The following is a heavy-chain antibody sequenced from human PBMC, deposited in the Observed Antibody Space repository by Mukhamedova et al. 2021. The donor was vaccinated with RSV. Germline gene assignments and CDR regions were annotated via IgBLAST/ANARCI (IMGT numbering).Heavy chain of an antibody. V-gene: IGHV4-38-2*01. Sequence: GLEWIGSVYHSGTTYYNPSLKSRVTISVDTSKNQFSLSMTSMIAADTAVYYCAMLDLIIIPPAHIFDYWGHRPLLTVSS. D-gene: IGHD2-2*03. CDR3: AMLDLIIIPPAHIFDY. J-gene: IGHJ4*01. CDR2: VYHSGTT.